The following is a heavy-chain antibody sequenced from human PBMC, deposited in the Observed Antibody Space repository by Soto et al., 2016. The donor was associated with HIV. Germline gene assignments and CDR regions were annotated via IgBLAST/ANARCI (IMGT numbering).Heavy chain of an antibody. CDR3: ARLPRLWFGGYYYYYMDV. D-gene: IGHD3-10*01. J-gene: IGHJ6*03. V-gene: IGHV4-38-2*01. CDR2: IYHSGST. CDR1: GFSISSGYY. Sequence: QVQLQESGPGLVKPSETLSLTCDVSGFSISSGYYWGWIRQPPGKGLEWIGSIYHSGSTYYNPSLKSRVTISVDTSKNQFSLKLSSVTAADTAVYYCARLPRLWFGGYYYYYMDVWGKGTTVSVSS.